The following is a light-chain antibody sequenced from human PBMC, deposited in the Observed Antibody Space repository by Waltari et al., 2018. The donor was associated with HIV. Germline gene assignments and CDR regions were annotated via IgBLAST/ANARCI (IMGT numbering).Light chain of an antibody. CDR3: SSYTLTSTYV. J-gene: IGLJ1*01. Sequence: QSALPQPASVSGAPGQSITISCTGTTRDVGGYDYVSWYQQHPGKAPKLIIYDVNPRTSGVSNRFSGSKSGNTASLTISGLQAEDEADYYCSSYTLTSTYVFGTGTKVTVL. CDR2: DVN. CDR1: TRDVGGYDY. V-gene: IGLV2-14*03.